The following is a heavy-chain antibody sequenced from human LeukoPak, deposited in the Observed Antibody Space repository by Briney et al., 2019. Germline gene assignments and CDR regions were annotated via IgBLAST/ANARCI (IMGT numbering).Heavy chain of an antibody. CDR1: GGSISSYY. J-gene: IGHJ5*02. V-gene: IGHV4-59*01. D-gene: IGHD6-13*01. Sequence: SQTLPLTCTVSGGSISSYYWSWIRQPPGKGLEWIGYIYYSGSTNYNPSLKSRVTISVDTSKNQFSLKLSSVTAADTAVYYCARSAAAGRGWFDPWGQGTLVTVSS. CDR2: IYYSGST. CDR3: ARSAAAGRGWFDP.